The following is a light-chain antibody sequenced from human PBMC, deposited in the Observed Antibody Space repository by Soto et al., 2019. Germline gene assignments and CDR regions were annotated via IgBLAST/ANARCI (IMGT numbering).Light chain of an antibody. Sequence: EIVLTQSPGTLSLSPGERATLSCRASQSLSSNYLAWYQQKPGQAPRLLIYGVSSRATGVPVSFSGSGSGTDFTLTISRLEPEDFAVYYCQQHETLITFGQGTRLEIK. CDR3: QQHETLIT. J-gene: IGKJ5*01. V-gene: IGKV3-20*01. CDR2: GVS. CDR1: QSLSSNY.